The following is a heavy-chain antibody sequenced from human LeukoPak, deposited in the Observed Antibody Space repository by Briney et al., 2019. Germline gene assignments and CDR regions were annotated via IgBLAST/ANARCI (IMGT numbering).Heavy chain of an antibody. J-gene: IGHJ6*04. CDR2: ISSSSSYI. CDR3: ARDGYYDILTGYRAYYYYGMDV. Sequence: GGSLRLSCAASGFTFSSYSMNWVRQAPGKGLEWVSSISSSSSYIYYADSVKGRFTISRDNAKNSLYLQMNSLRAEDTAVYYCARDGYYDILTGYRAYYYYGMDVWGKGTTVTVSS. V-gene: IGHV3-21*01. CDR1: GFTFSSYS. D-gene: IGHD3-9*01.